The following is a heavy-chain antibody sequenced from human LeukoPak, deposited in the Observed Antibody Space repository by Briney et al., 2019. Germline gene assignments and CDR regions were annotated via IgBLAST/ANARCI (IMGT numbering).Heavy chain of an antibody. CDR2: IIPIFGTA. Sequence: ASVKVSCKASGGTFSSYAISWVRQAPGQGLEWMGGIIPIFGTANHAQKFQGRVTITADESTSTAYMELSSLRSEDTAVYYCARDRDYYYYYYMDVWGKGTTVTVSS. J-gene: IGHJ6*03. CDR3: ARDRDYYYYYYMDV. CDR1: GGTFSSYA. V-gene: IGHV1-69*13.